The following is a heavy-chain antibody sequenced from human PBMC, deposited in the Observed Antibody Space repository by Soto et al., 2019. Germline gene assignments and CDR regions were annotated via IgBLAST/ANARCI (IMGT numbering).Heavy chain of an antibody. J-gene: IGHJ6*02. V-gene: IGHV6-1*01. Sequence: SQTLSLTCAISGDSVSSNSAAWNWIRQSPSRGLEWLGRTYYRSKWYNDYAVSVKSRITINPDTSKNQFSLQLNSVTPEDTAVYYCARGTYYYGSGSYYPPFYYYCGMDVWGQGTTVTVSS. CDR3: ARGTYYYGSGSYYPPFYYYCGMDV. CDR1: GDSVSSNSAA. CDR2: TYYRSKWYN. D-gene: IGHD3-10*01.